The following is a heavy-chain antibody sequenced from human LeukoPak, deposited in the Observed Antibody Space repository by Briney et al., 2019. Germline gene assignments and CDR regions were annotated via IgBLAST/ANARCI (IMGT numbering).Heavy chain of an antibody. V-gene: IGHV4-59*06. Sequence: SETLSLTCTVSGGSISSYYWSWIRQHPGKGLEWIGYIYNTASTSYNPSLKSRLTISLDTSKNQFSLKLTSVTAADTGVYYCARLALYDSSIWGQGTLVTVSS. CDR3: ARLALYDSSI. D-gene: IGHD3-22*01. CDR1: GGSISSYY. CDR2: IYNTAST. J-gene: IGHJ4*02.